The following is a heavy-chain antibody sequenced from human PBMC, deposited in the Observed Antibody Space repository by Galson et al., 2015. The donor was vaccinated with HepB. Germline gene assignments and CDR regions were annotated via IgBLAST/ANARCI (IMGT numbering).Heavy chain of an antibody. V-gene: IGHV3-15*06. J-gene: IGHJ4*02. CDR2: IKSKTNGETT. Sequence: SLRLSCAGSGFTFSNAWMSWVRQAPGKGLEWVGRIKSKTNGETTHYAAPVKGRFTISRDDSKNTLFLQMNNLKTEDTAVYYCSIDQATSYDLLTGWVGDGSPPDSWGQGTLVTVS. CDR1: GFTFSNAW. D-gene: IGHD3-9*01. CDR3: SIDQATSYDLLTGWVGDGSPPDS.